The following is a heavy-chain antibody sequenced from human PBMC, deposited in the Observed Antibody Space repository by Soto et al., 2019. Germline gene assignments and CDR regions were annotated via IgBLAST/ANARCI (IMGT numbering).Heavy chain of an antibody. CDR2: IWYDGSNK. V-gene: IGHV3-33*01. Sequence: QVQLVESGGGVVQPGRSLRLSCAASGFTFSSYGMHWVRQAPGKGLEWVAVIWYDGSNKYYADSVKGRFTISRDNSKNTLYLQMISLRAEDTAVYYCARGNYYYYYGMDVWGQGTTVTVSS. CDR3: ARGNYYYYYGMDV. CDR1: GFTFSSYG. D-gene: IGHD4-4*01. J-gene: IGHJ6*02.